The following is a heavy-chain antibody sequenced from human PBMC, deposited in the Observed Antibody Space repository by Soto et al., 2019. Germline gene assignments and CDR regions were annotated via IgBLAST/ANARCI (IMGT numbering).Heavy chain of an antibody. V-gene: IGHV1-18*04. CDR3: ARDRSCTGASCARWFDY. Sequence: GASVKVSCKASGYTFTSYGISWVRQAPGQGLEWMGWIGAYNGNTNYAQKLQGRVTMTTDTSTSTAYMELRSLRSDDTAVYYCARDRSCTGASCARWFDYWGQGTLVTVSS. CDR2: IGAYNGNT. D-gene: IGHD2-15*01. CDR1: GYTFTSYG. J-gene: IGHJ4*02.